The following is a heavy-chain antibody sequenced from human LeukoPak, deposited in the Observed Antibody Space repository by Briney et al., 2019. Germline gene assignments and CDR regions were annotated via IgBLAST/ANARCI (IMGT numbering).Heavy chain of an antibody. Sequence: GGSLRLSCAASGFTFSSYAMRWVRQAPGKGLEWVSSISASGVDKYYIDSVSGRFTISRDTSNNTLYLQMNSLRFEDTAVYYCAKVTCGGDCFRNKFYFDYWGQGILVTVSS. CDR3: AKVTCGGDCFRNKFYFDY. J-gene: IGHJ4*02. CDR2: ISASGVDK. CDR1: GFTFSSYA. V-gene: IGHV3-23*01. D-gene: IGHD2-21*02.